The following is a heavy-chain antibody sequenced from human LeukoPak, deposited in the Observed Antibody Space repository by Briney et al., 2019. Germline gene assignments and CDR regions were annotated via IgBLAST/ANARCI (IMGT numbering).Heavy chain of an antibody. CDR2: MNPNSGNT. Sequence: ASVKVSCKASGYTFTSYDINWVRQATGQGLEWMGWMNPNSGNTGYAQKFQGRVTITRNTSISTAYMELSSLRSEDTAVYYCARAYYSYYYMDVWGKGTTLTVSS. CDR1: GYTFTSYD. CDR3: ARAYYSYYYMDV. J-gene: IGHJ6*03. V-gene: IGHV1-8*03.